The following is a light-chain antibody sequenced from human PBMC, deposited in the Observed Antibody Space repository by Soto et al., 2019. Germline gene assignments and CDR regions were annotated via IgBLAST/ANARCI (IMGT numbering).Light chain of an antibody. Sequence: EIVLTQSPGTLSLSPGERATLSCRASQSVSINYLAWYQQKPGQAPRLLIYGASSRATGIPDRFSGSGSGTDFTPTISRLEPEDFAVYYCQQYGGSLTWTFGQGTKVEIK. V-gene: IGKV3-20*01. CDR3: QQYGGSLTWT. CDR2: GAS. J-gene: IGKJ1*01. CDR1: QSVSINY.